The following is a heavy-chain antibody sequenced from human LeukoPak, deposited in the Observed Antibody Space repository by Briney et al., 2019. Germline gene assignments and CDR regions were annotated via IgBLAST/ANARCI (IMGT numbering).Heavy chain of an antibody. J-gene: IGHJ4*02. CDR3: ARDGRIVGATPFDY. CDR2: ISSSSSTI. Sequence: PGGSLRLSCAASGFTFSSYSMNWVRQAPGKGLEWVSYISSSSSTIYYADSVKGRFTISRDNAKNSLYLQMSSLRAEDTAVYYCARDGRIVGATPFDYWGQGTLVTVSS. CDR1: GFTFSSYS. D-gene: IGHD1-26*01. V-gene: IGHV3-48*01.